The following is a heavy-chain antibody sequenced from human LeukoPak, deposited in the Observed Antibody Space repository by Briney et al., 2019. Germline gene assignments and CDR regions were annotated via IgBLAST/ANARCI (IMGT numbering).Heavy chain of an antibody. CDR2: ISSRSSTI. V-gene: IGHV3-48*04. CDR3: ARAASGSSGYKNSPKGLDFDY. D-gene: IGHD3-22*01. Sequence: PGGSLRLSCAASGFTFSSYSMNWVRQAPGKGLEWVSYISSRSSTIYYADSVKGRFTISRDNAKNSLYLQMNSLRAEDTAVYYCARAASGSSGYKNSPKGLDFDYWGQGTLVTVSS. CDR1: GFTFSSYS. J-gene: IGHJ4*02.